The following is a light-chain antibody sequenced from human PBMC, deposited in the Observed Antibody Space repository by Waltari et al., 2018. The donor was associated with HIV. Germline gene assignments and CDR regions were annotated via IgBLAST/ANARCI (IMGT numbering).Light chain of an antibody. V-gene: IGLV1-40*01. CDR1: SSHIGAPYD. Sequence: QSVLTQPPSVSGAPGQRVTISCTGGSSHIGAPYDVHWYQQFPGTAPKLLIYGSTNRPSGVPDRFSCSKSGTSASLAITGLQAEDEADYYCQSYDNSLGVVFGGGTKLTVL. CDR2: GST. CDR3: QSYDNSLGVV. J-gene: IGLJ2*01.